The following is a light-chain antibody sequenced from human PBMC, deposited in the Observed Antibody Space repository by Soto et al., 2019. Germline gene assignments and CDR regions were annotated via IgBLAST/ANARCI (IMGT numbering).Light chain of an antibody. J-gene: IGLJ3*02. CDR3: CSYAGSSTWV. CDR2: EVS. CDR1: SSDVGSYNL. Sequence: QSALTQPASVSVSPGQSITISCTGTSSDVGSYNLVSWYQQHPGKAPKLMIYEVSKRPSGVSNRFSGSKSGNTASLTISGLQAEDEADYYCCSYAGSSTWVFGGGTKVTVL. V-gene: IGLV2-23*02.